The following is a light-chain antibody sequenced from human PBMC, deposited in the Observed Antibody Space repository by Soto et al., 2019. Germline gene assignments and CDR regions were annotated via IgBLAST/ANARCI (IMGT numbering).Light chain of an antibody. CDR1: QSVNSR. CDR3: HPSGIPHPVT. V-gene: IGKV3-20*01. Sequence: LSPGERATLSCMASQSVNSRLAWYQHKPGQSPRLLISGASSRATGIPDRFSGSGSGTDFTLTISRLDPEDLEMYYCHPSGIPHPVTSGQPTPLE. CDR2: GAS. J-gene: IGKJ5*01.